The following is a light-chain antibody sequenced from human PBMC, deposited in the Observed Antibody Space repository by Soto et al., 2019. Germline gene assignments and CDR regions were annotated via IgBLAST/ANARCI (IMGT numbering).Light chain of an antibody. Sequence: AIQMTQSPSSLSASVGDRVTITCRASQDISDDVGWYQQTPGKAPKLLISGASRLQSGVPSRFSGSGSGAAFTLTIPSLRPEDSATYYCLQNHNYPRTFGQGTKVDIK. CDR2: GAS. CDR3: LQNHNYPRT. V-gene: IGKV1-6*01. CDR1: QDISDD. J-gene: IGKJ1*01.